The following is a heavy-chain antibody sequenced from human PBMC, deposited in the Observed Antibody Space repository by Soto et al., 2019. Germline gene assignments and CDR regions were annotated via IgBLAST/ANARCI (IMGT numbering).Heavy chain of an antibody. CDR1: GGFVSSGSYY. Sequence: QVQLQQWGAGLLKPSETLSLTCAVYGGFVSSGSYYWSWILQPPGKGLEWIGEMSHSGGTHFNPSLKSRVTISVDKSKNQFSLKMSSVNAADTALYYCARVERGTATTVVDAFDIWGPGAMVTVSS. CDR3: ARVERGTATTVVDAFDI. V-gene: IGHV4-34*01. J-gene: IGHJ3*02. D-gene: IGHD1-1*01. CDR2: MSHSGGT.